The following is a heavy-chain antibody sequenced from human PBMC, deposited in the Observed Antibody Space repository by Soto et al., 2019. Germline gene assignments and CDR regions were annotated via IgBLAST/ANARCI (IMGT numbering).Heavy chain of an antibody. CDR2: IFHTGTT. J-gene: IGHJ6*03. CDR3: ASPPIYSWERGGAPAVAVLDT. Sequence: SETLSLTYTVSGDSIISIYHWAWIRQPPGRSLEWIASIFHTGTTYYTPSLKSRVTISVDTSKNQFSLRLSSVTAADSAVYYCASPPIYSWERGGAPAVAVLDTRGKGTTATVS. CDR1: GDSIISIYH. V-gene: IGHV4-38-2*02. D-gene: IGHD6-19*01.